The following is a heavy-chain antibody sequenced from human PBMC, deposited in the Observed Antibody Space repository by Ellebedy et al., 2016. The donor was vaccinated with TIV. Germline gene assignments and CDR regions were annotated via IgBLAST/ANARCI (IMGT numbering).Heavy chain of an antibody. V-gene: IGHV1-46*04. D-gene: IGHD1-26*01. J-gene: IGHJ4*02. CDR3: ARGGIVGATISPFDY. Sequence: AASVKVSCKASGYTFINYYIHWVRQAPGQGLEWMGRINPSDGSAGYTQKLQGRVTMTRDTSTSTAYMELSSLRSEDTAVYYCARGGIVGATISPFDYWGQGTLVTVSS. CDR2: INPSDGSA. CDR1: GYTFINYY.